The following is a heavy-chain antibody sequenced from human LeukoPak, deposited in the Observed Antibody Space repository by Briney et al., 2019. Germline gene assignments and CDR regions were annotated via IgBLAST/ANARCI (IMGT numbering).Heavy chain of an antibody. CDR3: ARESKLFFGETS. V-gene: IGHV4-39*02. CDR2: IYYSGST. Sequence: PSETLSLTCTVSGGSISSYYWDWIRQPPGKGLEWIGSIYYSGSTYYNPSLKSRVTISVDTSKNQFSLKLSSVTAADTAVYYCARESKLFFGETSWGQGTLVTVSS. CDR1: GGSISSYY. D-gene: IGHD3-10*01. J-gene: IGHJ4*02.